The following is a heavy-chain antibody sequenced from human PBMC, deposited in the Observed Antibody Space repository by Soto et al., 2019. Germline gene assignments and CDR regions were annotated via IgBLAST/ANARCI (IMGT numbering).Heavy chain of an antibody. CDR2: IWYDGTQK. Sequence: GGSLRLSCEASGFTFNTYSMHWVRQPPGKGLEWLAAIWYDGTQKYYADSVKGRFIISRDNSKKTLYLEMNSLRDEDTAVYHCARDRCYDGTCYSASDSWGQGTLVTVSS. J-gene: IGHJ5*01. V-gene: IGHV3-33*01. CDR1: GFTFNTYS. CDR3: ARDRCYDGTCYSASDS. D-gene: IGHD2-15*01.